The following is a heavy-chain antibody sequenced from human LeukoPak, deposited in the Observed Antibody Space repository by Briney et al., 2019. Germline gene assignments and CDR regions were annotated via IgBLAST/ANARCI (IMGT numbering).Heavy chain of an antibody. CDR2: IYYSGST. Sequence: SETLFLTCTVSGGSISSSSYYWGWIRQPPGKGLEWIRSIYYSGSTYYNPSLKSRVTISADTSKNQFSLKLSSVTVADTAVYYCASLVRSSFDYWGQGTLVTVSS. V-gene: IGHV4-39*01. CDR1: GGSISSSSYY. J-gene: IGHJ4*02. D-gene: IGHD3-10*01. CDR3: ASLVRSSFDY.